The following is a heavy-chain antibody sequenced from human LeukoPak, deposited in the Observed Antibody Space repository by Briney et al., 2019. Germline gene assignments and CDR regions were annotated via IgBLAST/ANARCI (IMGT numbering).Heavy chain of an antibody. CDR3: ARDFTYYYDSSGYSGY. CDR2: ISSSSSTI. J-gene: IGHJ4*02. CDR1: GFTFSSYS. D-gene: IGHD3-22*01. Sequence: GGSLRLSCAPSGFTFSSYSMNWVRQAPGKGLEWVSYISSSSSTIYYADSVKGRFTISRDNAKNSLYLQMNSLRDEDTAVYYCARDFTYYYDSSGYSGYWGQGTLVTVSS. V-gene: IGHV3-48*02.